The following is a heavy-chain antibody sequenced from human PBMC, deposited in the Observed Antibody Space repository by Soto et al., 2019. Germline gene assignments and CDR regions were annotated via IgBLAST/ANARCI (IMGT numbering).Heavy chain of an antibody. CDR3: ARDPGAARRYFDY. V-gene: IGHV3-74*01. D-gene: IGHD6-6*01. CDR1: GFIFSDFW. Sequence: GGSLRLSCAASGFIFSDFWMHWVRQAPGKGLVWVSRINSDGRSTSYADSVKGRFTISRDNAKNTLYLQMNSLRAEDTAVYYCARDPGAARRYFDYWGQGTLVTVSS. J-gene: IGHJ4*02. CDR2: INSDGRST.